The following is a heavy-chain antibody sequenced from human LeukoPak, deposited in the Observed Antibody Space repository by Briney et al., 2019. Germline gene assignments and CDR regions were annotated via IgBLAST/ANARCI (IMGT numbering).Heavy chain of an antibody. J-gene: IGHJ4*02. D-gene: IGHD2-15*01. CDR2: IIPILGIA. CDR1: GGTFSSYA. Sequence: GASVKVSCKASGGTFSSYAISWVRQAPGQGLEWMGRIIPILGIANYAQKFQGRVTITADESTSTAYMELSSLRSEDTAVYYCARDPTPKYCSGGSCYEAANYWGQGTLVTVSS. V-gene: IGHV1-69*04. CDR3: ARDPTPKYCSGGSCYEAANY.